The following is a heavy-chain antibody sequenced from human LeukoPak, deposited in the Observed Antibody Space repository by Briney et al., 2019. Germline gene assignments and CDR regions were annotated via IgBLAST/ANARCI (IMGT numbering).Heavy chain of an antibody. CDR3: AGQGVDYRRHWFDP. CDR1: GGSISSYY. CDR2: IYYSGST. J-gene: IGHJ5*02. V-gene: IGHV4-59*08. D-gene: IGHD4-11*01. Sequence: SETLSLTCTVSGGSISSYYWSWIRQPPGKGLEWIGYIYYSGSTNYNPSLKSRVTISVDTSKNQFSLKLSSVTAADTAVYYCAGQGVDYRRHWFDPWGQGTLVTVSS.